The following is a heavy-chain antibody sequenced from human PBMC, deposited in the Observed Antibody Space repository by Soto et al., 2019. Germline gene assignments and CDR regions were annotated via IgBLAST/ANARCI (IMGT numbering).Heavy chain of an antibody. CDR2: ISPYTGNT. D-gene: IGHD3-16*01. Sequence: QVQLVQSGDEVKKPGASVKVSCKASGYIFVNYGIAWVRQAPGQGLEWMGWISPYTGNTHSASKVQGRLTMTTDTSTSTAYMDLGSLTSEDTAVYYCVMVANYVTPPPQDVWGQGTTVTVSS. CDR1: GYIFVNYG. V-gene: IGHV1-18*01. J-gene: IGHJ6*02. CDR3: VMVANYVTPPPQDV.